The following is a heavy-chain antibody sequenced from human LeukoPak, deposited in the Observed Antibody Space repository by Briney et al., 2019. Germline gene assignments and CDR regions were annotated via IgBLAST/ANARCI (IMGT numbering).Heavy chain of an antibody. CDR1: GYTFTSYG. J-gene: IGHJ6*02. CDR3: ARGGPYSSGCSYYYGMDF. CDR2: ISAYNGKT. Sequence: ASVKVSCKASGYTFTSYGISWVRQAPGQGREWRGWISAYNGKTNYAQKLQGRVTMTTDTYTSTEYMELRSLRADEKAVYYCARGGPYSSGCSYYYGMDFWGQGTTVTVSS. D-gene: IGHD6-19*01. V-gene: IGHV1-18*01.